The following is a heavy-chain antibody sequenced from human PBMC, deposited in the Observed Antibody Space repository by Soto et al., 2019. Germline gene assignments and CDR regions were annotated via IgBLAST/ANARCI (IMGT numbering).Heavy chain of an antibody. D-gene: IGHD2-8*02. J-gene: IGHJ4*02. CDR1: GGSFSGYY. V-gene: IGHV4-34*01. Sequence: SETLSLTCGVYGGSFSGYYWTWIRQPPGTGLEWIGEINHSGSTNYNPSLKSRVTISVDTSKNQFSLKLTSVTAADTAVYYCARDKITGLFDYWGQGTLVPVS. CDR2: INHSGST. CDR3: ARDKITGLFDY.